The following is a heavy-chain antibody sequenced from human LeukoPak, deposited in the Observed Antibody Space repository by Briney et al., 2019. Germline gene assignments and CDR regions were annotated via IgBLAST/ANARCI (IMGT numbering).Heavy chain of an antibody. CDR2: IYHSGST. V-gene: IGHV4-38-2*02. CDR3: ARPRRNI. J-gene: IGHJ3*02. CDR1: GYSISSGYY. Sequence: SETLSLTCTVSGYSISSGYYWGWIRQPPGKGLEWIGSIYHSGSTYYNPSLKSRVTISVDTSKNQFSLKLSSVTAADTAVYYCARPRRNIWGQGTMVTVSS.